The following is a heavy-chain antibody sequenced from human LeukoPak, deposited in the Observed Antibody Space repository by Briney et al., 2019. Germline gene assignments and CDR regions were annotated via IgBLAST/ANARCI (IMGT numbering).Heavy chain of an antibody. V-gene: IGHV4-59*01. CDR2: IYYSGST. J-gene: IGHJ2*01. CDR1: GGSISSYY. Sequence: PSETLSLTCTVSGGSISSYYWSWIRQPPGKGLEWIGYIYYSGSTNYNPSLTRRVTISVDTSKNQCSLKLSSVTAADTAVYYCARAQAYCGGDCYPPYWYFDLWGRGTLVTVSS. CDR3: ARAQAYCGGDCYPPYWYFDL. D-gene: IGHD2-21*02.